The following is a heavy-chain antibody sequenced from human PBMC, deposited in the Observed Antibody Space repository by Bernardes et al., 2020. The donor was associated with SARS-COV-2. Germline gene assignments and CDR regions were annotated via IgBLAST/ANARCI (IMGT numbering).Heavy chain of an antibody. J-gene: IGHJ4*02. CDR1: GFSLSTSGVG. D-gene: IGHD3-3*01. V-gene: IGHV2-5*01. Sequence: GPTLVKPTQTLTLTCTFSGFSLSTSGVGVGWIRQPPGKALEWLVLIYWNDDKRYSPSLKSRLTITKDTSKNQVVLTMTNMDPVDTATYYCAHTTSTRAWDTIFGVVISPQFDYWGQGTLVTVSS. CDR3: AHTTSTRAWDTIFGVVISPQFDY. CDR2: IYWNDDK.